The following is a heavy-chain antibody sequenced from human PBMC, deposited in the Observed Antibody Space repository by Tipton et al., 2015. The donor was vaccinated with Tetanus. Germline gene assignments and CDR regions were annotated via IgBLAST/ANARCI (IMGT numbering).Heavy chain of an antibody. Sequence: GSLRLSCAASGFSFSDHYMDWVRQAPGKGLEWVSRVTIKADSYITMYAPSVKGRFTISRDDSKNLLFLQMNSLKTEDTAVYFCARPGYSASSPDYWGQGTLVTVSS. D-gene: IGHD5-12*01. V-gene: IGHV3-72*01. CDR3: ARPGYSASSPDY. CDR1: GFSFSDHY. CDR2: VTIKADSYIT. J-gene: IGHJ4*02.